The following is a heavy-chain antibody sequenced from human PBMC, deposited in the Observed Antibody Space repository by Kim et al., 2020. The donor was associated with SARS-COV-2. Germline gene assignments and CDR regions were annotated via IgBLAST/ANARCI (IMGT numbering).Heavy chain of an antibody. CDR1: GFSFSDSA. J-gene: IGHJ3*02. CDR2: IRSKANNYAT. V-gene: IGHV3-73*01. Sequence: GGSLRLSCAASGFSFSDSAIHWVRQASGKGLEWVGRIRSKANNYATTYAASVKGRFTISRDDSKNAAYLQMNSLKTEDTAVYYCTRVPGSTLDFWDAYDIWGQGTMVTVSS. CDR3: TRVPGSTLDFWDAYDI. D-gene: IGHD3-3*01.